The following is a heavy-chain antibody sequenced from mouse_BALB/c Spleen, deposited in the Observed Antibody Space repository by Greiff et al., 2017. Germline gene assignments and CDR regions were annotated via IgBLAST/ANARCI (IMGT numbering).Heavy chain of an antibody. D-gene: IGHD4-1*01. CDR3: ARSELAWFAY. CDR2: INPNNGGT. Sequence: EVQLQQSGPELVKPGASVKISCKTSGYTFTEYTMHWVKQSHGKSLEWTGGINPNNGGTSYNQKFKGKATLTVDKSSSTAYMELRSLTSEDSAVYYCARSELAWFAYWGQGTLVTVSA. V-gene: IGHV1-18*01. J-gene: IGHJ3*01. CDR1: GYTFTEYT.